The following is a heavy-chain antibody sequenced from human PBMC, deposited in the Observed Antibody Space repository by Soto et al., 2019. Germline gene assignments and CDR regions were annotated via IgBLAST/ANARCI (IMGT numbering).Heavy chain of an antibody. CDR2: INPYNYKT. V-gene: IGHV1-18*01. CDR1: GYTFTRYG. CDR3: ARHLHGAFDI. J-gene: IGHJ3*02. Sequence: GASVKVSCKASGYTFTRYGISWVRQAPGQGLDWMGWINPYNYKTNYAQNFQGRVTMTTDTSTSTAYMELRSLRSDDTAVYYCARHLHGAFDIWGPGTLVTVSS.